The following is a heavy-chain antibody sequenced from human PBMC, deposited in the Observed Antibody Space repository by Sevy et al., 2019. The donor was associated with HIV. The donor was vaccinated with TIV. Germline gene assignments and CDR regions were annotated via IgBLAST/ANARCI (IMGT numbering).Heavy chain of an antibody. CDR1: GYTFTSYG. D-gene: IGHD3-10*01. CDR2: ISAYNGNT. V-gene: IGHV1-18*01. CDR3: ARDRGSTEGDDAFDI. Sequence: ASVKVSCKASGYTFTSYGISWVRQAPGQGLEWMGWISAYNGNTNYAQKLEGRVTKTTDTSTSTAYMELRSLRSDDTAVYYCARDRGSTEGDDAFDIWGQGTMVTVSS. J-gene: IGHJ3*02.